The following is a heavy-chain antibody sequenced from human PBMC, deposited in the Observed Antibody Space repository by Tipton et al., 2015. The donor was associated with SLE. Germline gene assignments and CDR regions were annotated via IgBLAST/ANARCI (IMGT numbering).Heavy chain of an antibody. Sequence: GLVKPSETLSLTCTVSGGSISSHYWSWIRQPPGKGLEWIGYIYYSGSTNYNPSLKSRVTISVDTSKNQFSLKLSSVTAADTAVYYCARAGEAFDIWGQGTMVTVSP. CDR1: GGSISSHY. D-gene: IGHD1-1*01. CDR2: IYYSGST. J-gene: IGHJ3*02. V-gene: IGHV4-59*11. CDR3: ARAGEAFDI.